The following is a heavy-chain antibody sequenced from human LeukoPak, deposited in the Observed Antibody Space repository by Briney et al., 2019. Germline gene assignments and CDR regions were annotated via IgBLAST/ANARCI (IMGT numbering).Heavy chain of an antibody. CDR3: AKCMIVASPGDDAFDI. CDR1: GFSFNTHA. J-gene: IGHJ3*02. D-gene: IGHD3-22*01. Sequence: GGSLRLSCAASGFSFNTHAMNWVRQAPGKGLEWVSVIGGSGTITHYADSVKGRFTISRDNSKNTPYLQMNRLRGEDTAVYYCAKCMIVASPGDDAFDIWGQGTMVTVSS. V-gene: IGHV3-23*01. CDR2: IGGSGTIT.